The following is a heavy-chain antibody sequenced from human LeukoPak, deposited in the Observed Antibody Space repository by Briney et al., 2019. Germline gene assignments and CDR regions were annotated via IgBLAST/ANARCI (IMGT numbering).Heavy chain of an antibody. V-gene: IGHV3-21*01. CDR2: ISSKSNYI. CDR3: AREGLPSVIAFDS. Sequence: PGGSLRLSCAASGFSFSTYTMNWVRQAPGKGLEWVSSISSKSNYINDADSVKGRFTVSRDNADNSLSLHIASLRGDDTAVYYCAREGLPSVIAFDSWGQGTLVTVSS. J-gene: IGHJ5*01. CDR1: GFSFSTYT. D-gene: IGHD2-15*01.